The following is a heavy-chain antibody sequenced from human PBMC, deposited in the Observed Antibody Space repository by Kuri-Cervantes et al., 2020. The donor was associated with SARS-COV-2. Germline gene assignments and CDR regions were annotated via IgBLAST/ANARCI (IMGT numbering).Heavy chain of an antibody. CDR2: INPSGGST. D-gene: IGHD2-2*01. CDR3: AGVGHCSSTSCYAFDY. CDR1: GYTFTSYY. J-gene: IGHJ4*02. V-gene: IGHV1-46*01. Sequence: ASVKVSCKASGYTFTSYYMHWVRQAPGQGLEWMGIINPSGGSTSYAQKFQGRVTMTRNTSTSTVYMELSSLRSEDTAVYYCAGVGHCSSTSCYAFDYWGQGTLVTVSS.